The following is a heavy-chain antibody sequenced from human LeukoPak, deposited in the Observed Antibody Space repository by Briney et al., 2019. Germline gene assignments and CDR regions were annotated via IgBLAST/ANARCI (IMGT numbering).Heavy chain of an antibody. J-gene: IGHJ4*02. CDR1: GFTFSSYG. CDR3: ARVYYDILTGYFDY. D-gene: IGHD3-9*01. V-gene: IGHV3-23*01. Sequence: GGTLRLSCAASGFTFSSYGMSWVRQAPGKGLEWVSAISGSGGSTYYADSVKGRFTISRDNSKNTLHLQMGSLRAEDMAVYYCARVYYDILTGYFDYWGQGTLVTVSS. CDR2: ISGSGGST.